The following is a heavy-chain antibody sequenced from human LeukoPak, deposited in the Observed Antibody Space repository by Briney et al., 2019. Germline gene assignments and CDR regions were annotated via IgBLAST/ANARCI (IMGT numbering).Heavy chain of an antibody. CDR1: GFTFNNYA. Sequence: GGSLRLSCGASGFTFNNYAMAWVRQAPGKGLEWVSAISGSGGSTYYADSVKGRFTISRDNSKNTVYLQMNSLRAEDTAVYHCAKAVREYYYGSGSSDYFDYWGQGTLVTVSS. D-gene: IGHD3-10*01. CDR2: ISGSGGST. CDR3: AKAVREYYYGSGSSDYFDY. J-gene: IGHJ4*02. V-gene: IGHV3-23*01.